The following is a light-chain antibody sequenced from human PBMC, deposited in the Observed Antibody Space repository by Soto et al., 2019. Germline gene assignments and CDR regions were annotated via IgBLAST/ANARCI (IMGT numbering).Light chain of an antibody. V-gene: IGLV1-40*01. CDR2: GNS. CDR1: SSNIGAGYD. J-gene: IGLJ3*02. Sequence: QSVLTQPPSVSGAPGQRVTISCTGSSSNIGAGYDVHWYQQLPGTAPKLLIYGNSNRPSGVPDRFSGSKSGTSAYLAIIGLQAEDEADYYCQFYDRSLSGVFGGGTEVTVL. CDR3: QFYDRSLSGV.